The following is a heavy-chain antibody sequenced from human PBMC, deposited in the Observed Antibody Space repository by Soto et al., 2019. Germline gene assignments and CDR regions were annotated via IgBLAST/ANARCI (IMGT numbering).Heavy chain of an antibody. D-gene: IGHD6-19*01. V-gene: IGHV3-21*01. CDR1: GLTFRSYS. J-gene: IGHJ6*02. CDR2: ISSSSSYI. Sequence: PGGCLGLSCAACGLTFRSYSMNGVRKAPGKGLEWVSSISSSSSYIYYADSVKGRFTISRDNAKNSLYLQMNSLRAEDTAVYYCARDRDRFRGWYYYYGMDVWGQGTTVTVSS. CDR3: ARDRDRFRGWYYYYGMDV.